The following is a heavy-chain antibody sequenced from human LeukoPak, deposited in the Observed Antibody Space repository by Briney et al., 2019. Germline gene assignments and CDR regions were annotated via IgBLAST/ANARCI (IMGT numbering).Heavy chain of an antibody. D-gene: IGHD3-3*01. J-gene: IGHJ4*02. CDR2: ISGSGGST. CDR3: AKDQLIETYYNFWSGYHKGDYYFDY. CDR1: GFTFSSYA. Sequence: GGSLRLSCAASGFTFSSYAMSWVRQAPGKGLEWVSAISGSGGSTYYADSVKGRFTISRDNSKNTLYLQMNSLRAEDTAVYYCAKDQLIETYYNFWSGYHKGDYYFDYWGQGTLVTVSS. V-gene: IGHV3-23*01.